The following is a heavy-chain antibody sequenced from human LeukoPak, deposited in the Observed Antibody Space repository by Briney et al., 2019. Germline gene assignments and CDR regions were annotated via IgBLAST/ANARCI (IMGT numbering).Heavy chain of an antibody. CDR3: ARDGGPIERATNPLSFDY. CDR2: IIPIFGTA. V-gene: IGHV1-69*13. D-gene: IGHD5-24*01. Sequence: SVKVSCKASGGTFSSYAISWVRQAPGQGLGWMGGIIPIFGTANYAQKFQGRVTITADESTSTAYMELSSLRSEDTAVYYCARDGGPIERATNPLSFDYWGQGTLVTVSS. CDR1: GGTFSSYA. J-gene: IGHJ4*02.